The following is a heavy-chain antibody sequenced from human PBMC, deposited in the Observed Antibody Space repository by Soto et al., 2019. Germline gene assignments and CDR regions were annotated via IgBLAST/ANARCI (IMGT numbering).Heavy chain of an antibody. CDR1: GGTFSSYA. CDR2: IIPIFGTA. D-gene: IGHD2-2*01. V-gene: IGHV1-69*13. Sequence: ASVKVSCKASGGTFSSYAISWVRQAPGQGLEWMGGIIPIFGTANYAQKFQGRVTITADESTSTAYMELSSLRSEDTAVYYCARGDVVVPAAPRWFDPWGQGTLVTVSS. CDR3: ARGDVVVPAAPRWFDP. J-gene: IGHJ5*02.